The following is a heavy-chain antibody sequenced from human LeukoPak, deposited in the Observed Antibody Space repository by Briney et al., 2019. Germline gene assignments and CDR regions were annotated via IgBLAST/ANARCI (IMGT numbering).Heavy chain of an antibody. J-gene: IGHJ4*02. D-gene: IGHD1-20*01. V-gene: IGHV3-53*01. Sequence: GGSLRLSCAASGFTVSSNYMSWVRQAPGKGLEWVSVIYSGGSTYYADSVKGRFTISRDNSKNTLYLQMNSLRAEDTAVYYCARDAGITGTTDGDYWGQGTLVTVSS. CDR1: GFTVSSNY. CDR2: IYSGGST. CDR3: ARDAGITGTTDGDY.